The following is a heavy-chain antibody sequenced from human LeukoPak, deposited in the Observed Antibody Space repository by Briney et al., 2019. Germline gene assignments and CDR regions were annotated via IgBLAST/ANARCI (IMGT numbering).Heavy chain of an antibody. CDR1: GGTFSSYT. D-gene: IGHD4-23*01. CDR2: IIPILGIA. CDR3: ARELLGTNDYGGLDY. Sequence: SVTVSCKASGGTFSSYTISWVRQAPGQGLEWMGRIIPILGIANYAQKFQGRVTITADKSTSSAYMELSSLRSEDTAVYSCARELLGTNDYGGLDYWGQGTLVTVSS. V-gene: IGHV1-69*10. J-gene: IGHJ4*02.